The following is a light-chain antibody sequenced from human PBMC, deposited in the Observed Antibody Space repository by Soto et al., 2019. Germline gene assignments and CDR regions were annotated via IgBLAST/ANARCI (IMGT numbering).Light chain of an antibody. CDR3: QQRSNWPRT. CDR2: DAS. J-gene: IGKJ1*01. Sequence: EVVLTQSPATLSLSPGERATLSCRASQSVSSYLAWYQQKPGQAPRLLIYDASNRAPGIPARFRGRGSGTDFTLPISILEPEDFAVYYCQQRSNWPRTLGHGT. CDR1: QSVSSY. V-gene: IGKV3-11*01.